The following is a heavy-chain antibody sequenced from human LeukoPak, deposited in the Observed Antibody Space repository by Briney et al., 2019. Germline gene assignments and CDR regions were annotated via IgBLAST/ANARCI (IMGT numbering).Heavy chain of an antibody. D-gene: IGHD3-22*01. Sequence: ASVKVSCKASGYTFTGYYMHWVRQAPGQGLEWMGWINPNSGGTNYAQKFQGRVTMTGDTSISTAYMELSRLRSDDTAVYYCARAPRYYDSSGYYDLYYFDYWGQGTLVTVSS. CDR2: INPNSGGT. V-gene: IGHV1-2*02. J-gene: IGHJ4*02. CDR1: GYTFTGYY. CDR3: ARAPRYYDSSGYYDLYYFDY.